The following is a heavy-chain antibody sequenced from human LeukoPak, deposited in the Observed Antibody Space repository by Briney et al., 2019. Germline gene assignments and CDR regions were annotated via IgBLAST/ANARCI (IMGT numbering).Heavy chain of an antibody. V-gene: IGHV4-34*01. Sequence: SETLSLTCAVYGGSFSGYYWSWIRQPPGKGLEWIGEINHSGSTNYNPSLKSRVTISVDTSKNQFSLKLSSVTAADTAVYYCATLVYGGNSLGFDWGQGTLVTVSS. CDR3: ATLVYGGNSLGFD. CDR1: GGSFSGYY. CDR2: INHSGST. J-gene: IGHJ4*02. D-gene: IGHD4-23*01.